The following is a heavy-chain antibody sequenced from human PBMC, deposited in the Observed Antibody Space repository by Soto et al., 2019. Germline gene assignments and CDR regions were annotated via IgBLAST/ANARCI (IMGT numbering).Heavy chain of an antibody. J-gene: IGHJ1*01. V-gene: IGHV1-18*01. Sequence: QIQLVQSGAEVKKPGASVKVYCKASGYNFFDYGVSWVRQAPGQGLEWMGWVSPKSGNTDYARKVQGRVTMTTDISTSTAYMELRGLISDDTGVYYCARGRTVSSIGPLLVWGQGTLVSVSS. D-gene: IGHD1-1*01. CDR3: ARGRTVSSIGPLLV. CDR1: GYNFFDYG. CDR2: VSPKSGNT.